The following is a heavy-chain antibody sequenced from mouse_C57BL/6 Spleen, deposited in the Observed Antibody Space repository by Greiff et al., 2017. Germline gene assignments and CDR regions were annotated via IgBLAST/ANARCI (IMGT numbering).Heavy chain of an antibody. D-gene: IGHD1-1*01. CDR3: TGLRNY. Sequence: DVMLVESGGGLVQPGGSMKLSCAASGFTFSDAWMDWVRQSPEKGLEWVAEFRNKANNHATYYAESVKGRFTISRDDSKSSVYLQMNSLRAEDTSIYYCTGLRNYWGQGTTLTVSS. CDR2: FRNKANNHAT. J-gene: IGHJ2*01. CDR1: GFTFSDAW. V-gene: IGHV6-6*01.